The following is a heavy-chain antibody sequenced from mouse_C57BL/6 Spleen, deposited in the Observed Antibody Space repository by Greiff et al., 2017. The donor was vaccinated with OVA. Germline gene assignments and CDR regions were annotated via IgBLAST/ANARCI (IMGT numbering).Heavy chain of an antibody. CDR2: IDPETGGT. Sequence: VQLQQSGAELVRPGASVTLSCKASGYTFTDYEMHWVKQTPVHGLEWIGAIDPETGGTAYNQKFKGKAILTADKSSSTAYMELRSLTSEDSAVDYCTGDYYGSRLGYWGKGTTLTVAS. D-gene: IGHD1-1*01. J-gene: IGHJ2*01. CDR1: GYTFTDYE. CDR3: TGDYYGSRLGY. V-gene: IGHV1-15*01.